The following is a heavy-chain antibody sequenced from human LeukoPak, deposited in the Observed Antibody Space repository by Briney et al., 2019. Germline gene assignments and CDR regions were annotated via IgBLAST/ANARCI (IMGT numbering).Heavy chain of an antibody. J-gene: IGHJ5*02. CDR1: GGSISSGGYS. CDR2: IYHSGST. Sequence: SETLSLTCAVSGGSISSGGYSWSWIRQPPGKGLEWIGYIYHSGSTYYNPSLKSRVTISVDRSKNQFSLKLSSVTAADTAVYYCAGLVYGSGSYGPLFDPWGQGTLVTVSS. V-gene: IGHV4-30-2*01. D-gene: IGHD3-10*01. CDR3: AGLVYGSGSYGPLFDP.